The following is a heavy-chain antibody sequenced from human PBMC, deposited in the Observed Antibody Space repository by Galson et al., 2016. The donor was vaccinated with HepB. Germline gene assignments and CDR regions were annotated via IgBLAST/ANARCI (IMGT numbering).Heavy chain of an antibody. D-gene: IGHD2-15*01. Sequence: TLSLTCTVSGGSISSGGYYWSWIRQPPGKGLEWIGYIYYSGSTYYNPSLKSRVTISVDTTKNQFSLKLSSMTAADTAVYYCAGALAVSVFLAFDIWGQGTMVTVSS. CDR2: IYYSGST. V-gene: IGHV4-30-4*01. J-gene: IGHJ3*02. CDR1: GGSISSGGYY. CDR3: AGALAVSVFLAFDI.